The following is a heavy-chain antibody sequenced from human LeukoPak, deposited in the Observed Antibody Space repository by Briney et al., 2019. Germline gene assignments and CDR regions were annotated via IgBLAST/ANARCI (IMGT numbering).Heavy chain of an antibody. D-gene: IGHD5-18*01. CDR1: GYTFTSYG. J-gene: IGHJ4*02. V-gene: IGHV1-18*01. Sequence: ASVKVSCKASGYTFTSYGINWVRQAPGQGLEWMAWISTYNGNTNYAQKLQGRVTMTTDTSTSTVYMELRSLRSDDTAMYYCARDRVEDTAMVTVPDYWGQGTLVTVSS. CDR2: ISTYNGNT. CDR3: ARDRVEDTAMVTVPDY.